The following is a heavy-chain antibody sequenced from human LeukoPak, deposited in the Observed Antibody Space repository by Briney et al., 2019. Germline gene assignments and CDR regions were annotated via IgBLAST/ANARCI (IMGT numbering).Heavy chain of an antibody. CDR3: ATSGSYQTRYYYYYMDV. CDR2: IYPGDSDT. Sequence: GESLKISCKGSGYSFTSYWIGWVRLMPGKGLEWMGIIYPGDSDTRYSPSFQGQVTISADKSISTAYLQWSSLKASDTAMYYCATSGSYQTRYYYYYMDVWGKGTTVTVS. V-gene: IGHV5-51*01. J-gene: IGHJ6*03. CDR1: GYSFTSYW. D-gene: IGHD1-26*01.